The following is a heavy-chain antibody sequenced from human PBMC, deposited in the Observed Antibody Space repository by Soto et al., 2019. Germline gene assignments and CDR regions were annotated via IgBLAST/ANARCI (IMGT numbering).Heavy chain of an antibody. CDR1: GFSFENYG. CDR3: ANLWGDGYNLGQDYNGMDV. D-gene: IGHD5-12*01. Sequence: QVQMVESGGGVVQPGRSLRLSCAASGFSFENYGMHWVRQAPGRGLEWVAIIWYDGSLQYYAAAVKGRFTISRENSKNTLYLEMNSLRAEDTAVYYCANLWGDGYNLGQDYNGMDVWGQGTTGIVS. CDR2: IWYDGSLQ. V-gene: IGHV3-33*06. J-gene: IGHJ6*02.